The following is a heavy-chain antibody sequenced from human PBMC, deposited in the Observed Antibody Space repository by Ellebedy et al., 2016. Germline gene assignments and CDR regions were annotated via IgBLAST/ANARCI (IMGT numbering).Heavy chain of an antibody. D-gene: IGHD2-15*01. Sequence: GGSLRLSCVASKFPFSNHAMSWVRQAPGKGLEWVSGISGGGGSPFYADSVKGRFTISRDNSKNTLFLQMNSLRAEDTAVYFCAKDRVYCSGGSCFSYDAFDIWGQGTMVTVSS. J-gene: IGHJ3*02. CDR2: ISGGGGSP. V-gene: IGHV3-23*01. CDR3: AKDRVYCSGGSCFSYDAFDI. CDR1: KFPFSNHA.